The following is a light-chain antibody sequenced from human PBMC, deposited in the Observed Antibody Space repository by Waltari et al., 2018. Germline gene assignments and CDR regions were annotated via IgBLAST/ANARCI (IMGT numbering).Light chain of an antibody. Sequence: DIVMTQTPLSLSVTPGQPASIPCKFSQSLLHSSGTTCLTWYLQKPGQPPQLLIHEVSNRFSGVPDRFSGSGSGTDFTLKISRVEAEDVGVYYCMQSIQLPLTFGGGTKVEIK. CDR1: QSLLHSSGTTC. J-gene: IGKJ4*01. V-gene: IGKV2D-29*01. CDR3: MQSIQLPLT. CDR2: EVS.